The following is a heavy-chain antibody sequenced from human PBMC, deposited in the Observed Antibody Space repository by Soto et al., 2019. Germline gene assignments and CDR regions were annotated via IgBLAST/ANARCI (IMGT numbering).Heavy chain of an antibody. Sequence: GSLRLSCAASGFTFSSFAMSWVRQAPGKGLDWVSAISGSGGSTYSADSVKGRFTISRDNSKNTIFLHMDSLRAEDTAVYYCAKDRNYPRDQFHYWGQGTLVTVSS. CDR2: ISGSGGST. J-gene: IGHJ4*02. V-gene: IGHV3-23*01. CDR3: AKDRNYPRDQFHY. CDR1: GFTFSSFA. D-gene: IGHD1-7*01.